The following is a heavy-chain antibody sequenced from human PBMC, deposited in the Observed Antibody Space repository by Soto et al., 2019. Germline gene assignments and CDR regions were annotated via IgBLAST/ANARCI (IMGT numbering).Heavy chain of an antibody. V-gene: IGHV1-2*02. CDR2: INPNSGGT. D-gene: IGHD1-26*01. CDR3: ARDRSYYGYDY. Sequence: QVQLVQSGAEVKKPGASVKVSCKASGYTFTGYYMHWVRQAPGQGLEWMGWINPNSGGTNYAQKSQGXXTXTXXTSISTAYMELSRLRSDDTAVYSCARDRSYYGYDYWGQGTLVTASS. CDR1: GYTFTGYY. J-gene: IGHJ4*02.